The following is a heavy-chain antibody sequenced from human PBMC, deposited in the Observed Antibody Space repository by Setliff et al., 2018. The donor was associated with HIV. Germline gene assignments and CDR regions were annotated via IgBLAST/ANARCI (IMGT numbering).Heavy chain of an antibody. J-gene: IGHJ4*02. CDR1: GGAFSSYA. V-gene: IGHV1-69*05. CDR3: ARADNSNWYHVDY. CDR2: IIPIFGTA. D-gene: IGHD6-13*01. Sequence: SVKVSCKASGGAFSSYALSWVRQAPGQGLEWMGGIIPIFGTANYAQKFQGRVTITTDESTSTAYMELSSLISEDTAVYYCARADNSNWYHVDYWGQGTLVTVSS.